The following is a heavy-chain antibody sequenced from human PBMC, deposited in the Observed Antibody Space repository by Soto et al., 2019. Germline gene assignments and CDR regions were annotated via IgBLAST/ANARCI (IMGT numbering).Heavy chain of an antibody. J-gene: IGHJ5*02. Sequence: SETLSLTCTVSGRPITDADWGWIWQPPAQALGYIGHIYYTGSTRYNPSLTSRVTISLDTSREQFSLKLTSVTAADAAVYYCARGRHCTSTSCFGFPSIWFDPWGQGSLVTVSS. V-gene: IGHV4-59*01. D-gene: IGHD2-2*01. CDR2: IYYTGST. CDR3: ARGRHCTSTSCFGFPSIWFDP. CDR1: GRPITDAD.